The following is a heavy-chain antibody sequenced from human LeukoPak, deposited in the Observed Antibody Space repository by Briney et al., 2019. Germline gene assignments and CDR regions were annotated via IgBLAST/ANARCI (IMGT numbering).Heavy chain of an antibody. CDR1: GGSISSYY. CDR2: IYYSGST. V-gene: IGHV4-59*01. J-gene: IGHJ3*02. CDR3: ASRDYAGAFVI. D-gene: IGHD4-23*01. Sequence: PSETLSLTRTVSGGSISSYYWSWIRQPPGKGLEWIGYIYYSGSTNYNPSLKSRVTISVDTSKNHFSLKLSSVTAADTAVYYCASRDYAGAFVIWGQGTMVTVSS.